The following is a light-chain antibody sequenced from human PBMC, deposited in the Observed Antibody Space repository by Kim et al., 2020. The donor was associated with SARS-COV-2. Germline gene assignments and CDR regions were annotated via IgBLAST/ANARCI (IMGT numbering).Light chain of an antibody. Sequence: PGQSVTISCTGTSNDVGGYNSVSWYQHHPGKAPKVMIYDVNKRPSGVPDRFSGSKSGNTASLTISGLQAEDEGDYYCCSFAGSAWVFGGGTQLTVL. J-gene: IGLJ3*02. CDR2: DVN. CDR3: CSFAGSAWV. CDR1: SNDVGGYNS. V-gene: IGLV2-11*01.